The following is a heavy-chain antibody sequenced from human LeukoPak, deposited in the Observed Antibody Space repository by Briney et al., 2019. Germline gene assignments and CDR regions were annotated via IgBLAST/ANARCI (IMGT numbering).Heavy chain of an antibody. Sequence: GGSLRLSCAASGFTFSDYYMSWIRQAPGKGLEWVSYISSSGSTIYYADSVKGRFTISRDNAKNSLYLQMNSLRAEDTAVYYCAREERDCSSTSCKGVRFLEWFDYWGQGTLVTVSS. CDR1: GFTFSDYY. D-gene: IGHD2-2*01. CDR3: AREERDCSSTSCKGVRFLEWFDY. CDR2: ISSSGSTI. J-gene: IGHJ4*02. V-gene: IGHV3-11*01.